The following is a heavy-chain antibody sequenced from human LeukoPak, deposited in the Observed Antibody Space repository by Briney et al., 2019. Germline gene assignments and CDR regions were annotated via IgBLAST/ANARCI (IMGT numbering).Heavy chain of an antibody. CDR1: GYIFTDYY. J-gene: IGHJ6*03. CDR2: INPNSGGT. V-gene: IGHV1-2*02. Sequence: ASVKVSCKASGYIFTDYYMHWVRQAPGQGLEWMGWINPNSGGTNYAQKFQGRVTMTRDTSISTAYMELSRLRSDDTAVYYCARDQTTVTIPDYYYYMDIWGKGNTVTVSS. D-gene: IGHD4-17*01. CDR3: ARDQTTVTIPDYYYYMDI.